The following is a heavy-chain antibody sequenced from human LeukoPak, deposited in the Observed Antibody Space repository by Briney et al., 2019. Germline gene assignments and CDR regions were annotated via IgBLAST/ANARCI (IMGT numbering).Heavy chain of an antibody. CDR2: IVPSLDIT. CDR1: GGTFSSYA. V-gene: IGHV1-69*04. CDR3: ARDPQTRYYLPPYAMDI. Sequence: ASVKVSCKASGGTFSSYAISWVRQAPGQGLEWMGRIVPSLDITKYAQMFEGRLTITADKSTRTVNMELSSLRSEDAAVYYCARDPQTRYYLPPYAMDIWGQGTTVTVSS. J-gene: IGHJ6*02. D-gene: IGHD3-10*01.